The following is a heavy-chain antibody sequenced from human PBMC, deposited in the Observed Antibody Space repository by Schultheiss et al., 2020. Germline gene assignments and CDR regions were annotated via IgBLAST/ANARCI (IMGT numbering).Heavy chain of an antibody. CDR2: IYHSGST. J-gene: IGHJ5*02. D-gene: IGHD3-10*01. CDR1: GGSISSYY. CDR3: ARGPLREWFGEYNWFDP. V-gene: IGHV4-4*07. Sequence: SETLSLTCAISGDSVSGGSISSYYWSWIRQPAGKGLEWIGRIYHSGSTYYNPSLKSRVTISVDTSKSQFSLRLSSVTAADTATYYCARGPLREWFGEYNWFDPWGQGTLVTVSA.